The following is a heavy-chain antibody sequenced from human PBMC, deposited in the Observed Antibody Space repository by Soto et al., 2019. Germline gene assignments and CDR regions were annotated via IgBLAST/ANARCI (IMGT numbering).Heavy chain of an antibody. CDR2: INVGNGNT. CDR3: AREGAHYTPLDY. CDR1: GYTFTDYA. V-gene: IGHV1-3*01. Sequence: ASVKVSCKASGYTFTDYAIHWVRQAPGQGLEWMGWINVGNGNTGYSRKFQGRVTNARDMSASTAYIEVTSLTSEDTAIYSCAREGAHYTPLDYWGQGTLVTVSS. J-gene: IGHJ4*02. D-gene: IGHD2-15*01.